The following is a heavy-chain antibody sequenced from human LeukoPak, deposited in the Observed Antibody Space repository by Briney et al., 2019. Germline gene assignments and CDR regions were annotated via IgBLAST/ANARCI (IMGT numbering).Heavy chain of an antibody. CDR1: GGSISSSSYY. J-gene: IGHJ3*02. D-gene: IGHD6-19*01. CDR3: AKGGIAVAGPDAFDI. Sequence: PSETLSLTCTVSGGSISSSSYYWGWIRQPPGKGLEWIGSIYYSGSTNYNPSLKSRVTISVDTSKNQFSLKLSSVTAADTAVYYCAKGGIAVAGPDAFDIWGQGTMVTVSS. V-gene: IGHV4-39*07. CDR2: IYYSGST.